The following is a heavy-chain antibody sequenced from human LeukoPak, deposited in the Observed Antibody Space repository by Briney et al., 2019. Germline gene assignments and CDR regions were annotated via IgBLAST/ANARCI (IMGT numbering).Heavy chain of an antibody. V-gene: IGHV1-69*04. Sequence: ASVKVSCKASGGTFSSYAINWVRQAPGQGLEWMGRIIPILDIANYAQKFQGRVTITADKSTSTAYMELSSLTSEDTAVYYCARSNPPDYYDSSGYYYGAFDIWGQGTMVTVSS. CDR1: GGTFSSYA. CDR3: ARSNPPDYYDSSGYYYGAFDI. J-gene: IGHJ3*02. CDR2: IIPILDIA. D-gene: IGHD3-22*01.